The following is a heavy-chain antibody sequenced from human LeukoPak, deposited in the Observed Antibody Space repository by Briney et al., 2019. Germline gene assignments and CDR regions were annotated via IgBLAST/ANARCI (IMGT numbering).Heavy chain of an antibody. Sequence: PGGSLRLSCAASGITVSSNYMSWVRQAPGKGLEWVSLIYSGGNTYYADSVKGRFTISRDNSKNTLYLQMNGLRAEDTAVYYCARVIASGYYPGVFDYWGQGTLVTVSS. CDR1: GITVSSNY. CDR3: ARVIASGYYPGVFDY. D-gene: IGHD3-22*01. CDR2: IYSGGNT. J-gene: IGHJ4*02. V-gene: IGHV3-66*01.